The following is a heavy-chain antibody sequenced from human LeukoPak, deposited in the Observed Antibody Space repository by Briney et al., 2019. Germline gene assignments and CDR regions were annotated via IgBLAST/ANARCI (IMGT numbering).Heavy chain of an antibody. CDR3: ARDYTGGWNDY. V-gene: IGHV3-7*01. Sequence: GGSLRLSCAAPGFNFRKHWMSWVRQSIGKGLECVFTIQEDGYEMHYVDSVKGRFTISRDNARNSLYLQMNNLRVEDTAIYYCARDYTGGWNDYWGQGTLVTVSS. CDR2: IQEDGYEM. CDR1: GFNFRKHW. D-gene: IGHD7-27*01. J-gene: IGHJ4*02.